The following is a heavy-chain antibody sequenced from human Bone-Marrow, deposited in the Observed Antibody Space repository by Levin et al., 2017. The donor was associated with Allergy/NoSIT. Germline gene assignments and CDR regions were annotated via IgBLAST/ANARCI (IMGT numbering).Heavy chain of an antibody. J-gene: IGHJ2*01. CDR2: ISYDGTNK. V-gene: IGHV3-30*04. CDR3: ARDAIRDWYFDL. Sequence: PGGSLRLSCAASAFTFNNYVMHWVRQAPGKGLEWVAVISYDGTNKYYADSVKGRFTISRDNSKNTLYLQMNSLRAEDTAVYYCARDAIRDWYFDLWGRGTLVTVSS. D-gene: IGHD3-3*01. CDR1: AFTFNNYV.